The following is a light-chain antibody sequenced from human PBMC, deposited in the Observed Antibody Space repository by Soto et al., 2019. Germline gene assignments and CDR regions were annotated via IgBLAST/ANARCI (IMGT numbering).Light chain of an antibody. J-gene: IGKJ1*01. V-gene: IGKV3-15*01. CDR1: QSVSRN. CDR2: GVT. Sequence: EIVMTQSPATLSVSPGERATLSCRASQSVSRNLAWYQQKPGQAPRLLIYGVTTRATGIPARFSVSGSGTEFTLTISSLQSEDFAVYYCQQYNNWLRTFGQGTKVEIK. CDR3: QQYNNWLRT.